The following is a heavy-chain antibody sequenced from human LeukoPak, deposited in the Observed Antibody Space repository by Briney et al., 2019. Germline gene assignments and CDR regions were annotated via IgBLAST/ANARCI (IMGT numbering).Heavy chain of an antibody. D-gene: IGHD3-22*01. V-gene: IGHV4-4*09. CDR2: IYTSGST. J-gene: IGHJ4*02. Sequence: KPSETLSLTCTVSGGSISSYHWSWIRQPPGKGLEWIGYIYTSGSTNYNPSLKSRVTISVDTSKNQFSLKLSSGTAADTAVYYCARLGANYYDSSGYYFDYWGEGTLVTVSS. CDR3: ARLGANYYDSSGYYFDY. CDR1: GGSISSYH.